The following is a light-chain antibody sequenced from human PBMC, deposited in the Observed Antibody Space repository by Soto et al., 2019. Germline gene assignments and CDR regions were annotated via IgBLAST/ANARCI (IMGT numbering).Light chain of an antibody. CDR3: EQYCSSPRT. J-gene: IGKJ1*01. Sequence: DIVLTQSPGTLSLSPGERATLSCRASQSVSSSYLAWYQQKPGQAPSLLICGTSSRATGIPDRISGSESGTDFTLTISRLEPEDFAVYYCEQYCSSPRTFGQGTKVDIK. CDR2: GTS. CDR1: QSVSSSY. V-gene: IGKV3-20*01.